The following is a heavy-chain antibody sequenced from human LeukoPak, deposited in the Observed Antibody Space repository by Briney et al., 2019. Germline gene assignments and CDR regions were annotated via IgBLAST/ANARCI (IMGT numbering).Heavy chain of an antibody. V-gene: IGHV3-9*01. D-gene: IGHD4-11*01. Sequence: GRSLRLSCAASGFTFDDYAMHWVRQAPGKGLEWVSGISWNSGSIGYADSVKGRFTISRDNAKNTLYLQMNSLRAEDTAVYFCAKVVRGDYSDYFDYWGQGTLVTVSS. CDR3: AKVVRGDYSDYFDY. J-gene: IGHJ4*02. CDR1: GFTFDDYA. CDR2: ISWNSGSI.